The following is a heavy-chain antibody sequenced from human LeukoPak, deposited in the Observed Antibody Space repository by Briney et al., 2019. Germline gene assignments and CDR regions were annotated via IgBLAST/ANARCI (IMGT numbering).Heavy chain of an antibody. CDR2: IWYDGSNK. CDR3: ARDTVKWELLEGNFDY. Sequence: GGSLRLSCAASGFTFSSYGMHWVRQAPGKGLEWVAFIWYDGSNKYYADSVKGRFTISRDNSKNTLYLQMNSLRAEDTAVYYCARDTVKWELLEGNFDYWGQGTLVTVSS. J-gene: IGHJ4*02. D-gene: IGHD1-26*01. V-gene: IGHV3-30*02. CDR1: GFTFSSYG.